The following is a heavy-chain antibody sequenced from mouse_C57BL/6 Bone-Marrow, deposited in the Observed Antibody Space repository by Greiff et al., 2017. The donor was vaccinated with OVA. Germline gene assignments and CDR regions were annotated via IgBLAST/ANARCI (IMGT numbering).Heavy chain of an antibody. J-gene: IGHJ3*01. Sequence: VQGVESGPELVKPGASVKISCKASGYAFSSSWMNWVKQRPGKGLEWIGRIYPGDGDTNYNGKFKGKATLTADKSSSTAYLQLSSLTSEDSAVYFCARQLRRGFAYWGQGTLVTVSA. V-gene: IGHV1-82*01. CDR1: GYAFSSSW. D-gene: IGHD3-2*02. CDR3: ARQLRRGFAY. CDR2: IYPGDGDT.